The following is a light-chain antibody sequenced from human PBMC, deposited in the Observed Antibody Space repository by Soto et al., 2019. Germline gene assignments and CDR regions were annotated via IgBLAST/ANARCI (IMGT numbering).Light chain of an antibody. CDR3: QQYYSTPRT. Sequence: DIVMTQSPDSLSVSLGERATINCKSSQTVLYSSNNKNHLAWYQQRPGQPPKLLFSWASTRESVVPDRFSASGSGTDFTLSIGSLQAADVAVYYCQQYYSTPRTFGQGTKVEIK. CDR2: WAS. V-gene: IGKV4-1*01. J-gene: IGKJ1*01. CDR1: QTVLYSSNNKNH.